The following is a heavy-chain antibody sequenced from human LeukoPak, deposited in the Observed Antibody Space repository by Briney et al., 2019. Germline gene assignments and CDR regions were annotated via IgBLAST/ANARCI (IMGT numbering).Heavy chain of an antibody. V-gene: IGHV3-30*03. Sequence: GGSLRLSCAASGFTFSTYGMHWVRQAPGKGLEWVALITYDGCYKYYSDSVKGRFTISSDTSKNTLSLQMNSLRAEDTAVYYCARDLSPVVRASPMGYWGQGTLVTVSS. J-gene: IGHJ4*02. CDR3: ARDLSPVVRASPMGY. CDR1: GFTFSTYG. CDR2: ITYDGCYK. D-gene: IGHD3-10*01.